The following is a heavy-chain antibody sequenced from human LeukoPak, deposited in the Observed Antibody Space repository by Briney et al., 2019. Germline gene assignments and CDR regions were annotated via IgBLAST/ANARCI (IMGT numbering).Heavy chain of an antibody. CDR1: GGSFSGYY. V-gene: IGHV4-34*01. Sequence: SETLSLTCAVYGGSFSGYYWSWIRQPPGKGLEWIGEINHSGRTNYNPSLKSRVTISVDTSKNQFSLKLSSVTAADTAVYYCARGRYSSGWFPFDYWGQGTLVTVSS. D-gene: IGHD6-19*01. CDR3: ARGRYSSGWFPFDY. CDR2: INHSGRT. J-gene: IGHJ4*02.